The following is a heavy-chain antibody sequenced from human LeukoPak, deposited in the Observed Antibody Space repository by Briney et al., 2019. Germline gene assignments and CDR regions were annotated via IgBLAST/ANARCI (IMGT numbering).Heavy chain of an antibody. V-gene: IGHV1-2*02. D-gene: IGHD5-12*01. CDR2: INPNSGGT. CDR1: GYTFTGYY. Sequence: ASVKVSCKASGYTFTGYYMHWVRQAPGQGLEWMGWINPNSGGTNYAQKFQGRVTMTRDTSISTAYMELSSLRSEDTAVYYCASFGTPKSGYDFDYWGQGTLVTVSS. J-gene: IGHJ4*02. CDR3: ASFGTPKSGYDFDY.